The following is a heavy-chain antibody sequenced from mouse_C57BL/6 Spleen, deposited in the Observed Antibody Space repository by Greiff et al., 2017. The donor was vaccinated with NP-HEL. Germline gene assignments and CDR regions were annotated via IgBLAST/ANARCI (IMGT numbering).Heavy chain of an antibody. Sequence: EVQLQESEGGLVQPGSSMKLSCTASGFTFSDYYMAWVRQVPEKGLEWVANINYDGSSTYYLDSLKSRFIISRDNAKNILYLQMSSLKSEDTATYYCARDLYYGNYNYAMDYWGQGTSVTVSS. CDR2: INYDGSST. CDR3: ARDLYYGNYNYAMDY. V-gene: IGHV5-16*01. D-gene: IGHD2-1*01. J-gene: IGHJ4*01. CDR1: GFTFSDYY.